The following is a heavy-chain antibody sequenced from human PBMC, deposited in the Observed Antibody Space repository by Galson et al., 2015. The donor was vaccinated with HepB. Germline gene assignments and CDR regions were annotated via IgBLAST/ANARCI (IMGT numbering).Heavy chain of an antibody. J-gene: IGHJ4*02. CDR1: GGTFGSHT. CDR2: IIPIFGSG. V-gene: IGHV1-69*13. D-gene: IGHD3-22*01. CDR3: ARQYDTSGYYAY. Sequence: SVKVSCKASGGTFGSHTISWLRQAPGQGLEWMGGIIPIFGSGNYAQKFQGRVTITADESKSTTYMELSSLRSEDTAVYYCARQYDTSGYYAYWGQGTLVTVSS.